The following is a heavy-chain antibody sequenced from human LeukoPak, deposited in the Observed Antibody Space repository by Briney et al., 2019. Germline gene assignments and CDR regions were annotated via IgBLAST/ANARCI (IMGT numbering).Heavy chain of an antibody. CDR2: INHSGST. D-gene: IGHD3-10*01. J-gene: IGHJ5*02. Sequence: PSETLSLTCAVYGGSFSGYYWSWIRQPPGKGQEWIGEINHSGSTNYNPSLKSRVTISVDTSKNQFSLKLSSVTAADTAVYYCARGRGWFGELRKRWFDPWGQGTLVTVSS. V-gene: IGHV4-34*01. CDR3: ARGRGWFGELRKRWFDP. CDR1: GGSFSGYY.